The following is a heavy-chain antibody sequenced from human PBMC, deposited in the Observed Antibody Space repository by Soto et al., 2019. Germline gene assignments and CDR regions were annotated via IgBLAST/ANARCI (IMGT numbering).Heavy chain of an antibody. D-gene: IGHD3-10*01. CDR2: IYYSGST. CDR3: ASSMTMGFDY. Sequence: SETLSLTCTVSGGSISSSSYYWGWIRQPPGKGLEWIGSIYYSGSTYYNPSLESRVTISVDTSKNQFSLKLSSVTAADTAVYYCASSMTMGFDYWGQGTLVTVSS. CDR1: GGSISSSSYY. J-gene: IGHJ4*02. V-gene: IGHV4-39*01.